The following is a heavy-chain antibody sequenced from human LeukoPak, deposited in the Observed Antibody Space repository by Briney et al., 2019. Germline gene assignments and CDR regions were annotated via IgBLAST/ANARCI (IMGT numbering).Heavy chain of an antibody. J-gene: IGHJ4*02. D-gene: IGHD2-21*02. CDR1: GGSFSGYY. V-gene: IGHV4-34*01. CDR3: ARDFDCGGDCYSLGGYFDY. Sequence: PSETLSLTCAVYGGSFSGYYWSWIRQPPGKGLEWIGEINHSGSTNYNPSLKSRVTISVDTSKNQFSPKLSSVTAADTAVYYCARDFDCGGDCYSLGGYFDYWGQGTLVTVSS. CDR2: INHSGST.